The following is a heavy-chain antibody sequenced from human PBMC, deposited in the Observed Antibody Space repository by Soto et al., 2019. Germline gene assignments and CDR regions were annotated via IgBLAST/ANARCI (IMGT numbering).Heavy chain of an antibody. V-gene: IGHV1-18*04. CDR2: TSADNGDT. D-gene: IGHD2-2*01. J-gene: IGHJ4*02. CDR3: ARDERGTGTSVSCYYFDY. CDR1: GYTFARYG. Sequence: QVQLVQSGAEVKEPGASVKVSCKASGYTFARYGFSWVRQAPGQGLEWMAWTSADNGDTNYAQKFQGRVTLTTDTSTGTAYIERRSLRSDDTAVYYCARDERGTGTSVSCYYFDYWGQGTLVTVSS.